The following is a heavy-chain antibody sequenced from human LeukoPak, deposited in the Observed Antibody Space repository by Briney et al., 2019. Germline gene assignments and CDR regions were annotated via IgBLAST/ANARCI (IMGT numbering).Heavy chain of an antibody. J-gene: IGHJ4*02. CDR1: GFTFSSYA. D-gene: IGHD3-10*01. CDR3: ATARGVIIAHYFDY. Sequence: SGGSLRLSCAASGFTFSSYAMSWVRQAPGKGLEWVSAISGSGGSTYYADSVKGRFTISRDNSKNTLYLQMNSLRAEDTAVYYCATARGVIIAHYFDYWGQGTLVTVSS. CDR2: ISGSGGST. V-gene: IGHV3-23*01.